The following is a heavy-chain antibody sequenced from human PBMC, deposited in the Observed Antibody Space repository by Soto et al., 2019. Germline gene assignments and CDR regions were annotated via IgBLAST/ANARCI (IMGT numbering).Heavy chain of an antibody. CDR2: IFSSGTT. Sequence: QVQLQESGPGLVKPSETLSLTCTVTDGSINSYYWSWVRQPAGKGLEWIGRIFSSGTTDYNPSLQRRVTMSSDTSKNQLSLRLRSVPAAATAVYYCARGPRGQLSGMDVWGQGTTVTVS. CDR1: DGSINSYY. J-gene: IGHJ6*02. CDR3: ARGPRGQLSGMDV. V-gene: IGHV4-4*07. D-gene: IGHD6-13*01.